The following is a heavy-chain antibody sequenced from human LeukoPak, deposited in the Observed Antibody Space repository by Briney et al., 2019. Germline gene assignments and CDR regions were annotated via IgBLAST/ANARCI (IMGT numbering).Heavy chain of an antibody. CDR1: GFTFTDYW. Sequence: PGGTLRLSCAASGFTFTDYWMSWVRQAPGKGLEWVANIKRDGSEQYYVDSVKGRFTISRDNAKNSLYLQMNSLRAEDTAVYYCAREPPTLVVNGEPSGNYWGQGTLVTVSS. V-gene: IGHV3-7*01. CDR3: AREPPTLVVNGEPSGNY. CDR2: IKRDGSEQ. D-gene: IGHD2-15*01. J-gene: IGHJ4*02.